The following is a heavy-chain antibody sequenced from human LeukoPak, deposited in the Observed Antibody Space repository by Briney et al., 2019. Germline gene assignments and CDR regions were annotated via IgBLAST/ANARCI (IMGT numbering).Heavy chain of an antibody. CDR3: ARAFHYYGSGSRSLAY. CDR2: IGSSSSYI. CDR1: GFTFSSYS. V-gene: IGHV3-21*01. D-gene: IGHD3-10*01. J-gene: IGHJ4*02. Sequence: GSLRLSCAASGFTFSSYSMNWVRQAPGKGLEWVSSIGSSSSYIYYADSVKGRFTISRDNAKNSLFLQMNSLRAEDTAVYYCARAFHYYGSGSRSLAYWGQGTLITVSS.